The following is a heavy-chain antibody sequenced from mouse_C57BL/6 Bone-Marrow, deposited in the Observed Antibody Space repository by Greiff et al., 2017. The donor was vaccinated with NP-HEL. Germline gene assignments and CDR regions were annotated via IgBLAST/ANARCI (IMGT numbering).Heavy chain of an antibody. J-gene: IGHJ3*01. CDR2: IRSKSSNYAT. CDR1: GFTFNTYA. D-gene: IGHD2-1*01. Sequence: EVQLVESGGGLVQPKGSLKLSCAASGFTFNTYAMHWVRQAPGKGLEWVARIRSKSSNYATYYADSVKDRFTNSRDDSQSMLYLQMNNLKPEDTAMYYCVRDLLPCAWFAYWGQGTLVTVSA. CDR3: VRDLLPCAWFAY. V-gene: IGHV10-3*01.